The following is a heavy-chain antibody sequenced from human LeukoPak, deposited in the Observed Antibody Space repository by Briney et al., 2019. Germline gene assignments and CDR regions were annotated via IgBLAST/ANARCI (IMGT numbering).Heavy chain of an antibody. CDR2: ISGRGDNT. CDR1: GFTFSSYA. Sequence: GKSLRLSCAASGFTFSSYAMSWVRQAPGNGLEWVSGISGRGDNTSYADSVKGRFTISRDNSKNTLYLQMNSLRAEDTAVYYCAKRPRWLQFHYWGQGTLVTVSS. D-gene: IGHD5-24*01. V-gene: IGHV3-23*01. J-gene: IGHJ4*02. CDR3: AKRPRWLQFHY.